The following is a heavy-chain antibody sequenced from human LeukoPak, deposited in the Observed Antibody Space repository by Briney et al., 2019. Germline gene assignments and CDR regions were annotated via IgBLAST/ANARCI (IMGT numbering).Heavy chain of an antibody. D-gene: IGHD3-9*01. CDR2: ILHSGTT. V-gene: IGHV4-38-2*01. CDR3: ARVRYSDEDMYYNDFDC. Sequence: SETLSLTCAVSGYSISSAYYWGWIRQPPGKGLEYIGIILHSGTTYYNPSLKSRVTISIDTSKNQFSLKLTSVTAADTAVYYCARVRYSDEDMYYNDFDCWGQGTLVTVSS. CDR1: GYSISSAYY. J-gene: IGHJ4*02.